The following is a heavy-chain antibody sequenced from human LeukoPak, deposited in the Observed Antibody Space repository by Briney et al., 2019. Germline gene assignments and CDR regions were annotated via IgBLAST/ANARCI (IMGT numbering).Heavy chain of an antibody. D-gene: IGHD7-27*01. Sequence: PGRSLRLSCAASGFTFSSYAMHCLPQAPGKGLEWVADISYDGSNKYYADSVKGRFTIYRDNSKNTLYLQMNSLRAEDTAVYYCARDRTGDFDYWGQGTLVTVSS. CDR1: GFTFSSYA. V-gene: IGHV3-30-3*01. CDR3: ARDRTGDFDY. J-gene: IGHJ4*02. CDR2: ISYDGSNK.